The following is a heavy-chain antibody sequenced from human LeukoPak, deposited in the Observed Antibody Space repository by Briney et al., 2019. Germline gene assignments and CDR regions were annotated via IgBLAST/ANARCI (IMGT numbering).Heavy chain of an antibody. CDR2: IISSGSTI. V-gene: IGHV3-11*01. Sequence: KAGGSLRLSCAPSGFTFSDYYMSWTPQAPGKGLEWVSYIISSGSTIYYADSVKGRFTISRDNAKNTLYLQMSSLRAEDTAVYYCAKDRGRYYDSSGYYWGYYFDSWGQGILVTVST. D-gene: IGHD3-22*01. CDR3: AKDRGRYYDSSGYYWGYYFDS. CDR1: GFTFSDYY. J-gene: IGHJ4*02.